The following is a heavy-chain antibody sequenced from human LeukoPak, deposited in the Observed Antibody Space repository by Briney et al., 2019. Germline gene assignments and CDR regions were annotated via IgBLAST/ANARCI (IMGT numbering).Heavy chain of an antibody. CDR1: GYTFTSYG. CDR2: ISAYNGNT. D-gene: IGHD1-1*01. CDR3: ARSTTGTGSSWFDP. V-gene: IGHV1-18*04. Sequence: ASVKVSCKASGYTFTSYGISWVRQAPGQGLEWMGWISAYNGNTNYAQKLQGRVTITTDTSTSTAYMELRSLRSDDTTVYYCARSTTGTGSSWFDPWGQGTLVTVSS. J-gene: IGHJ5*02.